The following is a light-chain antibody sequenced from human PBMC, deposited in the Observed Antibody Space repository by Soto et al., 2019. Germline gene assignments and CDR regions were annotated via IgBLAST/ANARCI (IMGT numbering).Light chain of an antibody. CDR3: QQTSSTPLT. J-gene: IGKJ4*01. CDR1: QDIRNS. Sequence: DIQMTQSPSSLSASVGARVPITCRASQDIRNSLAWYQQKPGKVPKLLIYAASTLQSGVPSRFSGGGSGTDFTLTISSLQPEDVATYSCQQTSSTPLTFGGGTKVDIK. CDR2: AAS. V-gene: IGKV1-27*01.